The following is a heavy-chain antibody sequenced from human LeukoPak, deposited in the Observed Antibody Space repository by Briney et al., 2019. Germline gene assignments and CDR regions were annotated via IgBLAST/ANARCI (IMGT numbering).Heavy chain of an antibody. V-gene: IGHV1-46*01. CDR3: ARSGGWSHFDY. Sequence: ASVKVSCKASGYSFTSHYMHWVRQAPGQGLEWLGLINPSGSSTLYAQKFQGRVTMTRDMSTTTDYMELSSLRSEDTAVYYCARSGGWSHFDYWGQGTLVTVSS. CDR2: INPSGSST. D-gene: IGHD6-19*01. J-gene: IGHJ4*02. CDR1: GYSFTSHY.